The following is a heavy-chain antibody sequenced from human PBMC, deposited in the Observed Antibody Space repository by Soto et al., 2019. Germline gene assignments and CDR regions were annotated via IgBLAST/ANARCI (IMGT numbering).Heavy chain of an antibody. Sequence: GSLRLSCAASGFTFSSYGMHWVRQAPGKGLEWVAVISYDGSNKYYADSVKGRFTISRDNSKNTLYLQMNSLRAEDTAVYYCAKDFYRRGYSYGIDYWGQGTLVTVSS. CDR3: AKDFYRRGYSYGIDY. V-gene: IGHV3-30*18. D-gene: IGHD5-18*01. CDR1: GFTFSSYG. J-gene: IGHJ4*02. CDR2: ISYDGSNK.